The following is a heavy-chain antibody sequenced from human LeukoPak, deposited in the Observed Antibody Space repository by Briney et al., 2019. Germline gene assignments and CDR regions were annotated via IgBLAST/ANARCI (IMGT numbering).Heavy chain of an antibody. J-gene: IGHJ4*02. CDR2: ISSSSSYI. D-gene: IGHD5-12*01. CDR3: ARANIVATSGGFDY. CDR1: GFTFSSYS. Sequence: PGGSLRLSCAASGFTFSSYSMNWVRQAPGKGLEWVSSISSSSSYIYYADSVKGRFTISRDNAKNSLYLQMNSLRAEDTAVYYCARANIVATSGGFDYWGQGTLVTVSS. V-gene: IGHV3-21*01.